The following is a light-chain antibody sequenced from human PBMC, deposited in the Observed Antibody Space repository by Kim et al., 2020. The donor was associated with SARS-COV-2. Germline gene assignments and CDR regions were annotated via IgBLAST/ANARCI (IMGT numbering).Light chain of an antibody. V-gene: IGKV3-20*01. CDR3: QLYRTSTRT. J-gene: IGKJ1*01. CDR2: GSF. CDR1: QRVGTSD. Sequence: PGEGATLSCRASQRVGTSDVAWYQQRPGQPPRLLIFGSFRRVVGVPDRFSGIGAGVEFTLSISRLEPEDFAVYYCQLYRTSTRTFGQGTKVDSK.